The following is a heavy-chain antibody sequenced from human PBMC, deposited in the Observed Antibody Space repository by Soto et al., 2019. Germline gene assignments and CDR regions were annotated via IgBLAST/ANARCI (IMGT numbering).Heavy chain of an antibody. J-gene: IGHJ5*02. Sequence: SETLSLTCAVYGGSFSGYYWSWIRQPPGKGLEWIGEINHSGSTNYNPSLKSRVTISVDTSKNQFSLKLSPVTAADTAVYYCARGHYGDYDWFDPWGQGTLVTVSS. V-gene: IGHV4-34*01. CDR3: ARGHYGDYDWFDP. CDR2: INHSGST. CDR1: GGSFSGYY. D-gene: IGHD4-17*01.